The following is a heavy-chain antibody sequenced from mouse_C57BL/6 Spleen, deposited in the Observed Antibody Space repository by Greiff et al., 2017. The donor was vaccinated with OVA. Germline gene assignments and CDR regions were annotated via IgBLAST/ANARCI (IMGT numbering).Heavy chain of an antibody. V-gene: IGHV1-50*01. J-gene: IGHJ3*01. Sequence: QVQLQQPGAELVKPGASVKLSCKASGYTFTSYWMQWVKQRPGQGLEWIGEIDPSDSYTNYNQKFKGKATLTVDTSSSTAYMQLSSLTSEDSAVYYCARGLTGTGAYWGQGTLGTVSA. D-gene: IGHD4-1*01. CDR1: GYTFTSYW. CDR3: ARGLTGTGAY. CDR2: IDPSDSYT.